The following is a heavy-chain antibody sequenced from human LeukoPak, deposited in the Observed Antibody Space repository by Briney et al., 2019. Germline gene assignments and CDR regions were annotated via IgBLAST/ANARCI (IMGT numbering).Heavy chain of an antibody. CDR1: GFTFSNYA. Sequence: GGSLRLSCAASGFTFSNYAMSWVRQAPGKGLEWVSAMSGSSGSTWYAGSVKGRFTISRDNSKNTLYLQMNSLGAEDTAVYYCAKDVERSGYYLFDYWGQGTLVSVSS. D-gene: IGHD3-22*01. V-gene: IGHV3-23*01. CDR2: MSGSSGST. CDR3: AKDVERSGYYLFDY. J-gene: IGHJ4*02.